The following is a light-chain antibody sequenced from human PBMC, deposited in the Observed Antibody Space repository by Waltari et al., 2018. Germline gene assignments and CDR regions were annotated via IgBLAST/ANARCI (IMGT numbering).Light chain of an antibody. CDR3: QAWDFSTGV. Sequence: SYELTQPPSVSVSPGQTASIACSGDKLRQKFDAWYQQRPGQAPVLVIYLDAKRPSGIPDRFSGSKSGNTATLTISGTQAMDEAAYYCQAWDFSTGVFGGGTKLAVL. CDR1: KLRQKF. CDR2: LDA. J-gene: IGLJ3*02. V-gene: IGLV3-1*01.